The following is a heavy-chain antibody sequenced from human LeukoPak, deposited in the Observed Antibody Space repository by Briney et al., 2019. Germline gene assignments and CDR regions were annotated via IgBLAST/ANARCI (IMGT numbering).Heavy chain of an antibody. V-gene: IGHV4-61*02. J-gene: IGHJ6*03. CDR2: IYTSGST. CDR1: GGSISSGSYY. CDR3: ARILLRAYYYMDV. Sequence: SETLSLTCTVSGGSISSGSYYWSWIRQPAGKGLEWIGRIYTSGSTNYNPSLKSRVTLSVDTSKNQFSLKLSSVTAADTAVYYCARILLRAYYYMDVWGKGTTVTVSS.